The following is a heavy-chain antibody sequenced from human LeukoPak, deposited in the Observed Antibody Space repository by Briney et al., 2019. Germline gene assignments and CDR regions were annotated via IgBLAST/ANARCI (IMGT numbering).Heavy chain of an antibody. D-gene: IGHD6-13*01. V-gene: IGHV3-64D*06. CDR3: YSSSWPLDY. J-gene: IGHJ4*02. Sequence: ETGGSLRLSCSASGFTFSSYAMHWVRQAPGKGLEYVPAISSNGGSTYYADSVKGRFTISRDNSKNTLYLQMSSLRAEDTAVYYCYSSSWPLDYWGQGTLVTVSS. CDR2: ISSNGGST. CDR1: GFTFSSYA.